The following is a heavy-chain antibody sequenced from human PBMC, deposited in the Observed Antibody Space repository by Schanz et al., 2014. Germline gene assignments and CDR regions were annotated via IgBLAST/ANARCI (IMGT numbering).Heavy chain of an antibody. CDR3: AKDRWRATVMVDAFDI. V-gene: IGHV3-23*04. Sequence: EVQLVESGGGLVQSGRSLRLSCAASGFTVSNNLMRWVRQAPGRGLEWVSVISGSGGSTDYADSVKGRFTISRDNSKNTVHLQMNSLRAEDTAVYFCAKDRWRATVMVDAFDIWGQGTKVTVSS. J-gene: IGHJ3*02. CDR2: ISGSGGST. D-gene: IGHD4-4*01. CDR1: GFTVSNNL.